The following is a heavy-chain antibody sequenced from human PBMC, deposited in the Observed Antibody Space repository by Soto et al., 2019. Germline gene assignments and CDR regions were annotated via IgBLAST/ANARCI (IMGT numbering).Heavy chain of an antibody. CDR3: AKSTSDSGSYNPLDF. CDR1: GFTFNSYA. D-gene: IGHD3-10*01. Sequence: EVQLLESGGGLVQPGGSLRLSCAASGFTFNSYAMSWVRLAPGKGLQWVSAISTNGTYTHYADSVKGRFTVSRDNSKNTLYMQMNSLRAEDTAIYYCAKSTSDSGSYNPLDFWGQGTLITVSS. V-gene: IGHV3-23*01. CDR2: ISTNGTYT. J-gene: IGHJ4*02.